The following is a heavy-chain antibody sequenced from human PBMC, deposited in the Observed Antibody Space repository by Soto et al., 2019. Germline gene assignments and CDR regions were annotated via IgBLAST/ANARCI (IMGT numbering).Heavy chain of an antibody. CDR2: IIPIFGPA. D-gene: IGHD6-6*01. CDR3: ARAAMSSIAAPQLNWFDP. V-gene: IGHV1-69*06. Sequence: SVKVSCKASGGTFSSYAISWVRQAPGQGLEWMGGIIPIFGPANYAQKFQGRVTITADKSTSTAYMELSSLRSEDTAVYYCARAAMSSIAAPQLNWFDPWGQGTLVTVSS. CDR1: GGTFSSYA. J-gene: IGHJ5*02.